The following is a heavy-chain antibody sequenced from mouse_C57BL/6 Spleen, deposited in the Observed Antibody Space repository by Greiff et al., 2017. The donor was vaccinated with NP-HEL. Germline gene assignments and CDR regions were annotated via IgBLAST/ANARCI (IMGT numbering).Heavy chain of an antibody. Sequence: QVHVKQPGTELVKPGASVKLSCKASGYTFTSYWMHWVKQRPGQGLEWIGNINPSNGGTNYNEKFKSKATLTVDKSSSTAYMQLSSLTSEDSAVYYCARRREYDYEDAMDYWGQGTSVTVSS. D-gene: IGHD2-4*01. V-gene: IGHV1-53*01. CDR2: INPSNGGT. CDR1: GYTFTSYW. J-gene: IGHJ4*01. CDR3: ARRREYDYEDAMDY.